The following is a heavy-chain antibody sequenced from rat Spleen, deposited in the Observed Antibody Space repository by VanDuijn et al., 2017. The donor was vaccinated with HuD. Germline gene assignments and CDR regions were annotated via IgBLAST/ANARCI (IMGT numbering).Heavy chain of an antibody. D-gene: IGHD1-11*01. CDR2: VNYDGSST. J-gene: IGHJ2*01. Sequence: EVQLVESGGGLVQSGRSLRLSCAASGFTFSDYGMAWVRQAPTKGLEWVTTVNYDGSSTYYRDSVKGRFTISRDNAKSALYLQMDSLRSEDTATYYCARWRNYGYYFDYWGQGVMVTVSS. V-gene: IGHV5-29*01. CDR1: GFTFSDYG. CDR3: ARWRNYGYYFDY.